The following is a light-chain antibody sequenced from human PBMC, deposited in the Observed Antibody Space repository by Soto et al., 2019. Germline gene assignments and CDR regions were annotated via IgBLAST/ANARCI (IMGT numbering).Light chain of an antibody. J-gene: IGLJ1*01. CDR1: SSDVGTYDD. CDR2: EVT. V-gene: IGLV2-14*01. Sequence: QSALTQPASVSASPGQSITISCTGTSSDVGTYDDVSWYRQHPGKGPKLLIDEVTNRPSGVSNRFSGSKSGNTASLTISGLQAEDEADYYCSSYTISSTYVFGSGTKLTVL. CDR3: SSYTISSTYV.